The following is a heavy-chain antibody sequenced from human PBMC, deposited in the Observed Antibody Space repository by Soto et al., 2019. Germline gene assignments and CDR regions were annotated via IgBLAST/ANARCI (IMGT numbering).Heavy chain of an antibody. J-gene: IGHJ4*02. Sequence: EVQLVESGGGLVQPGGSLRLSCAVSGFTFSSFWMHWVRQAPGEGLVWVSRINTDGSSTSYADSVKGRFTISRDNAKNTLYLQMTSLRVEDTAMYYRAKRGVHTFGLSHWGQGTLVTVSS. V-gene: IGHV3-74*01. CDR1: GFTFSSFW. CDR2: INTDGSST. CDR3: AKRGVHTFGLSH. D-gene: IGHD3-10*01.